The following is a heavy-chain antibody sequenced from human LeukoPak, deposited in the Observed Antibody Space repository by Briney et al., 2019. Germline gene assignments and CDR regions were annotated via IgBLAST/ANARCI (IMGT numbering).Heavy chain of an antibody. V-gene: IGHV3-7*01. CDR1: GFTFSNYW. CDR3: ARDFWGAYRVDFFDY. Sequence: GGSLRLSCAASGFTFSNYWMSWVRRAPGKGLEGVANIKQDGSETYYVDSVRGRFTISRDNANNSLYLQMNSLRAEDTAVYYCARDFWGAYRVDFFDYWGQGTLVTVSS. J-gene: IGHJ4*02. D-gene: IGHD3-3*01. CDR2: IKQDGSET.